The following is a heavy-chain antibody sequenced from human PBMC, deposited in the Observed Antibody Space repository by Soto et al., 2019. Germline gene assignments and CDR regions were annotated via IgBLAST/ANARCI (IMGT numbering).Heavy chain of an antibody. Sequence: GSGPTLVNPTQTLTLTCTFSGFSLSTSGVGVGWIRQPPGKALEWLALIYWNDDKRYSPSLKSRLTITKDTSKNQVVLTMTNMDPVDTATYYCAHRALYSYDILTGYYDYWGQGTLVTVSS. CDR3: AHRALYSYDILTGYYDY. J-gene: IGHJ4*02. CDR1: GFSLSTSGVG. CDR2: IYWNDDK. D-gene: IGHD3-9*01. V-gene: IGHV2-5*01.